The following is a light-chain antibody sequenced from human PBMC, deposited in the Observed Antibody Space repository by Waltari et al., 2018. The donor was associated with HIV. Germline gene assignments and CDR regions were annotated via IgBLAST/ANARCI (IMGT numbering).Light chain of an antibody. CDR1: SSDVGGYNY. J-gene: IGLJ1*01. V-gene: IGLV2-14*01. CDR2: EVS. Sequence: QSALTQPASVSGSPGQSITISCTGTSSDVGGYNYVSWDQQHPGKAPKFMIYEVSNRPSGALKRFAGSKPGNTAALTICGLQAEVEADYYCSSYTSTSTGVFGTGTKVT. CDR3: SSYTSTSTGV.